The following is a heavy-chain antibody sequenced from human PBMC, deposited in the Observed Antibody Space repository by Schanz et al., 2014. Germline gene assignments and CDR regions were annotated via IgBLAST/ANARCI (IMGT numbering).Heavy chain of an antibody. CDR3: AKVAPAATYLDS. CDR2: IYKSGSA. D-gene: IGHD2-2*01. V-gene: IGHV3-66*02. Sequence: EVRLVESGGGVVQPGRSLRLSCVASGFNVSKSYVSWVRQAPGKGLEWVSLIYKSGSAFYADSVKGRLTISRDNSKNTVYLEMNRLRTEDTALYYCAKVAPAATYLDSWGLGTLVTVSS. CDR1: GFNVSKSY. J-gene: IGHJ4*02.